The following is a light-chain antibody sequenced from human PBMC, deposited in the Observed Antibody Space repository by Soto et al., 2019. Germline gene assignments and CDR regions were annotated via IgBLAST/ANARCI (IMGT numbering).Light chain of an antibody. CDR2: EFS. CDR1: QSLLYTDGNTY. J-gene: IGKJ1*01. V-gene: IGKV2-30*01. CDR3: MHGSYWPRT. Sequence: VMTQSPLSLPVTLGQPASISCRSSQSLLYTDGNTYLSWFQQRPGQYPRRLIYEFSNRDSGVPDRFSGSGSGTDFTLKISRVEAEDVGVDFCMHGSYWPRTFGQGTKVEIK.